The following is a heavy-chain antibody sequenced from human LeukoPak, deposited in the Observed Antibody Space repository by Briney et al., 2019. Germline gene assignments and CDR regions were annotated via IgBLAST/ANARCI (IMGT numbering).Heavy chain of an antibody. CDR3: ARVDYSSGWYGFDY. J-gene: IGHJ4*02. Sequence: PGGSLRLSCAASGFTFSSYSMNWVRQAPGKGLEWVSSISSSSYIYYADSVKGRFTISRDNAKNSLYLQMNSLRAEDTAVYYCARVDYSSGWYGFDYWGQGTLVTVSS. CDR1: GFTFSSYS. V-gene: IGHV3-21*01. CDR2: ISSSSYI. D-gene: IGHD6-19*01.